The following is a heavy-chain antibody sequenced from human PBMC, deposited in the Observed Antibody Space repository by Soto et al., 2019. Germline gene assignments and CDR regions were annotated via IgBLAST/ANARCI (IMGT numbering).Heavy chain of an antibody. J-gene: IGHJ4*02. CDR1: GGSFSGYY. CDR3: ASSGIWGSYRYSDY. V-gene: IGHV4-34*01. D-gene: IGHD3-16*02. Sequence: QVQLQQWGAGLLKPSETLSLTCAVYGGSFSGYYWSWIRQPPGKGLEWIGEINHSGSTNYNPSLKSRVTISVDTSKTQFSLKLSSVTAADTAVYYCASSGIWGSYRYSDYWGQGTLVTVSS. CDR2: INHSGST.